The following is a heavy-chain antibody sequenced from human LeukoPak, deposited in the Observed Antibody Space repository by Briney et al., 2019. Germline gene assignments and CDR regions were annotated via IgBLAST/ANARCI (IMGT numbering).Heavy chain of an antibody. D-gene: IGHD2-15*01. J-gene: IGHJ4*02. CDR3: ARRGSGGSSDY. CDR2: ISVHNGNK. V-gene: IGHV1-18*01. CDR1: GYSFISYG. Sequence: ASVKVSCKASGYSFISYGFTWVRQAPGQGLEWMGWISVHNGNKNYAQKFQGRVTMTPDTPTSTAYMEVRSLRSDDTAVYYCARRGSGGSSDYWGQGTLVTVSS.